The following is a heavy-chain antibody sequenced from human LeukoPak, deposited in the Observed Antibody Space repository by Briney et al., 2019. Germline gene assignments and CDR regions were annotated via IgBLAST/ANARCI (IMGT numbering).Heavy chain of an antibody. D-gene: IGHD1-26*01. V-gene: IGHV3-53*01. CDR1: GFTVSSNY. CDR2: LYSSGST. CDR3: ARGRAPYFDY. Sequence: PGGSLRLSCAASGFTVSSNYMTWVRQAPGKGLEWVSILYSSGSTYYADSVKGRFSISRDSSKNTLYLQMNSLRAKDTAVYYCARGRAPYFDYWGQGTLVTVSS. J-gene: IGHJ4*02.